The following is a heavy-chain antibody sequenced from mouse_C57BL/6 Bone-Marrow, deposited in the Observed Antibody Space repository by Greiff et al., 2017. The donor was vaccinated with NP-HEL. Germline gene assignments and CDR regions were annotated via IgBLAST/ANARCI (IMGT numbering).Heavy chain of an antibody. CDR2: IWSDGST. CDR3: ARQSPNWDSDYFDY. J-gene: IGHJ2*01. V-gene: IGHV2-6-1*01. CDR1: GFSLTSYG. D-gene: IGHD4-1*01. Sequence: VKLQESGPGLVAPSQSLSITCTVSGFSLTSYGVHWVRQPPGKGLEWLVVIWSDGSTTYNSALKSRLSISKDNSKSQVFLKMNSLQTDDTAMYYCARQSPNWDSDYFDYWGQGTTLTVSS.